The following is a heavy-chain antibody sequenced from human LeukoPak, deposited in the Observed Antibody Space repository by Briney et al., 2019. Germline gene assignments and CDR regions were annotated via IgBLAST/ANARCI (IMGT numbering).Heavy chain of an antibody. CDR1: GGSISSYY. Sequence: KSSETLSLTCTVSGGSISSYYWSWIRQPAGEGLEWIGRLHTSGSTHYNPSLKSRVTMSVDTSKNQFSLKLSSVTAADTAVYYCARDSGYGDYFFDDWGQGTLVTVSS. J-gene: IGHJ4*02. V-gene: IGHV4-4*07. CDR3: ARDSGYGDYFFDD. D-gene: IGHD4-17*01. CDR2: LHTSGST.